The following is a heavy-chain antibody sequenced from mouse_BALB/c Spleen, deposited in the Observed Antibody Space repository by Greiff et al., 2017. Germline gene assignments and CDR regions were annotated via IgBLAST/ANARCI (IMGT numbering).Heavy chain of an antibody. CDR3: ASYYYGSSHYEFAY. Sequence: QVQLQQSGPGLVQPSQSLSITCTVSGFSLTSYGVHWVRQSPGKGLEWLGVIWSGGSTDYNAAFISRLSISKDNSKSQVFFKMNSLQANDTAIYYCASYYYGSSHYEFAYWGQGTLVTVSA. D-gene: IGHD1-1*01. V-gene: IGHV2-2*02. J-gene: IGHJ3*01. CDR2: IWSGGST. CDR1: GFSLTSYG.